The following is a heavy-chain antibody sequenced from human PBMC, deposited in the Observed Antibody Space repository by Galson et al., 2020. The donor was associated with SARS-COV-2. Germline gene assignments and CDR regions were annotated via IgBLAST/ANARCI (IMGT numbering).Heavy chain of an antibody. CDR2: IYWDDDK. CDR3: AHRDGYNSGFDY. CDR1: GFSLSTSGVG. V-gene: IGHV2-5*02. J-gene: IGHJ4*02. Sequence: KMSGPTLVKPTQTLTLTCTFSGFSLSTSGVGVGWIRQPPGKALEWLALIYWDDDKRYSPSLKSRLTITNDTSKNQVVLTMTNMDPVDTATYYCAHRDGYNSGFDYWGQGTLVTVSS. D-gene: IGHD5-12*01.